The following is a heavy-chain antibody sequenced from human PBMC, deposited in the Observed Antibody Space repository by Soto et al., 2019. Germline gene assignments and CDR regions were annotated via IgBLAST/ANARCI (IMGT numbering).Heavy chain of an antibody. Sequence: EVQVLESGGSLVQPGGSLRLSCEASGITFSNYMMTWIRQAPGKGLEWVSTITAGGDGTYYADSVKGRFTMSRETSKNTLYLQMNSLRAEDTAVYYCAPHVYCSGGSCQYDAFAIRGQGTMVTVSS. CDR3: APHVYCSGGSCQYDAFAI. D-gene: IGHD2-15*01. V-gene: IGHV3-23*01. J-gene: IGHJ3*02. CDR1: GITFSNYM. CDR2: ITAGGDGT.